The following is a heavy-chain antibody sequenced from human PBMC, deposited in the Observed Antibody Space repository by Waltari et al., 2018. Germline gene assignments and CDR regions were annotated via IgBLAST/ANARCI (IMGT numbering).Heavy chain of an antibody. CDR2: INPSGGIT. CDR3: ALDTGALWMDV. CDR1: EYTFTSPY. Sequence: GQSGAEVKKPGASVKISCKTSEYTFTSPYIHWVRQAPGQGLEWMGIINPSGGITIYAQKFQGRVTMTRDTSTSTVYMELSSLRSEDTAVYYCALDTGALWMDVWGQGTTVTVSS. V-gene: IGHV1-46*01. J-gene: IGHJ6*02. D-gene: IGHD2-21*01.